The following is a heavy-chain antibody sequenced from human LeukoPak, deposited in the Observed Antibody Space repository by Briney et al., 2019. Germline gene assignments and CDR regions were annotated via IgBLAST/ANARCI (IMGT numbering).Heavy chain of an antibody. V-gene: IGHV4-39*01. CDR1: GDSISSGDYY. D-gene: IGHD3-10*01. J-gene: IGHJ5*02. CDR3: ARQKKITMVRGVIRPPNNWFDP. CDR2: INHSGST. Sequence: SETLSLTCTVSGDSISSGDYYWSWIRQPPGKGLEWIGEINHSGSTNYNPSLKSRVTISVDTSKNQFSLKLSSVTAADTAVYYCARQKKITMVRGVIRPPNNWFDPWGQGTLVTVSS.